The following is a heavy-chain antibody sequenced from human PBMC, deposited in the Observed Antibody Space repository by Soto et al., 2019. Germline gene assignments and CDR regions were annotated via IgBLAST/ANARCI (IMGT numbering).Heavy chain of an antibody. Sequence: PGGSLRLSCSASGFNFAAYTMSWVRLTPGKGLEWVGFVRRIAYGGTTDYAASVKGRFTISRDDSRKIVYLQMSRLKIEDTAVYYCSRSLPIDFDSWGQGTLVTVSS. V-gene: IGHV3-49*04. CDR2: VRRIAYGGTT. CDR3: SRSLPIDFDS. J-gene: IGHJ4*02. CDR1: GFNFAAYT.